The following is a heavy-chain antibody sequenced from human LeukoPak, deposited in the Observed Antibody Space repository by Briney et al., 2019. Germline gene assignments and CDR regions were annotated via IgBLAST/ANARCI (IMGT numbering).Heavy chain of an antibody. CDR2: INHSGST. D-gene: IGHD3-10*01. J-gene: IGHJ4*02. V-gene: IGHV4-34*01. CDR3: ASEDDGGGSGSRFGY. Sequence: SETLSLTCAVYGGSFSGYYWSWICQPPGKGLEWIGEINHSGSTNYNPSLKSRVTISVDTSKNQFSLKLSSVTAADTAVYYCASEDDGGGSGSRFGYWGQGTLVTVSS. CDR1: GGSFSGYY.